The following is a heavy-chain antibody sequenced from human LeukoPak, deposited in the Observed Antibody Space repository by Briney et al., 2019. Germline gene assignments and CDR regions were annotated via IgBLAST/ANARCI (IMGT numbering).Heavy chain of an antibody. V-gene: IGHV1-46*01. J-gene: IGHJ5*02. CDR2: INLNGGST. Sequence: ASVTVSRKGSVYTCTIRYLHWVRLPPGQGHGWVGIINLNGGSTSNAHTFQGRVTMTRDTSTSTVYMELSILRPEDTAVYYCARDRGGNTYWFDPWGQGTLVTVS. D-gene: IGHD4-23*01. CDR3: ARDRGGNTYWFDP. CDR1: VYTCTIRY.